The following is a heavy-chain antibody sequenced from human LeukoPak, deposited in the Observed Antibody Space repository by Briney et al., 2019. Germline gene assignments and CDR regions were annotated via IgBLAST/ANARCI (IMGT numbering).Heavy chain of an antibody. V-gene: IGHV1-2*02. D-gene: IGHD2-8*01. J-gene: IGHJ4*02. Sequence: GASVKVSCKASGYTFTGYYMLWVRQAPGQGLEWMGWINPNSGGTNYAQKFQGRVTMTRDTSISTAYMELSRLRSDDTAVYYCARDACTNGVCYGYFDYWGQGTLVTVSS. CDR1: GYTFTGYY. CDR3: ARDACTNGVCYGYFDY. CDR2: INPNSGGT.